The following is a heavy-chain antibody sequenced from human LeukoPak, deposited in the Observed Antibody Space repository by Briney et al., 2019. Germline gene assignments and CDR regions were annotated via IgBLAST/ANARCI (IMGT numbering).Heavy chain of an antibody. CDR2: IIPIFGTA. CDR1: GGTFSSYA. CDR3: ARDHGGSGSYFFYFDY. Sequence: SVKVSCKASGGTFSSYAISWLRQAPGQGLEWMGGIIPIFGTANYAQKFQGRVTITADESTSTAYMELSSLRSEDTAVYYCARDHGGSGSYFFYFDYWGQGTLVTVSS. D-gene: IGHD3-10*01. J-gene: IGHJ4*02. V-gene: IGHV1-69*13.